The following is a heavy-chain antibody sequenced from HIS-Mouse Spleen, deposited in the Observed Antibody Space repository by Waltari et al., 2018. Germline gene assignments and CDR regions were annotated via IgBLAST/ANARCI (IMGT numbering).Heavy chain of an antibody. D-gene: IGHD6-13*01. Sequence: QLLLQESGPGLVKPSETLSLTCTVAGGCLSSSSYYWVWIRQPPGKGPEWIGSIYSSGSTYYNPSLKSRVTISVDTSKNQFSLKLSSVTAADTAVYYCAREIPYSSSWYDWYFDLWGRGTLVTVSS. CDR2: IYSSGST. CDR1: GGCLSSSSYY. J-gene: IGHJ2*01. CDR3: AREIPYSSSWYDWYFDL. V-gene: IGHV4-39*07.